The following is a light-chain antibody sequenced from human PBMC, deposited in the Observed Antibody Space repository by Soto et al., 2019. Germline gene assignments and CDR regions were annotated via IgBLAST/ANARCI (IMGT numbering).Light chain of an antibody. CDR3: QQNFSIPIT. V-gene: IGKV1-5*01. CDR2: DVY. J-gene: IGKJ5*01. Sequence: EIQMTQSPSTLSASVGDRFTITCLASQSISGWLAWYQQKPGKAPKLLIYDVYSLESGVTSRFSGSGSGTHFTLTITGLQPADFATYYCQQNFSIPITFGQGTRLDIK. CDR1: QSISGW.